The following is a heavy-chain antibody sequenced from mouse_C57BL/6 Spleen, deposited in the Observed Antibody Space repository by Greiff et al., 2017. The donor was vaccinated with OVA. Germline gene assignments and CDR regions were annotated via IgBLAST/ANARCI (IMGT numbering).Heavy chain of an antibody. CDR2: INPNIGGT. V-gene: IGHV1-26*01. D-gene: IGHD1-1*01. Sequence: VQLQQSGPELVKPGASVKIPCKASGYTFTDSYMNWVKQSHGKSLEWIGDINPNIGGTSYNQKFKGKATLPVDKSASSSYMELHSLTSEDSAVYYCARVSYDSGYDYWGQGTTLTVSS. CDR1: GYTFTDSY. CDR3: ARVSYDSGYDY. J-gene: IGHJ2*01.